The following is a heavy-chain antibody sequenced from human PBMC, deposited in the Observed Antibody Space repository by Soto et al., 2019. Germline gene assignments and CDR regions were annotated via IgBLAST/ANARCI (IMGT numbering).Heavy chain of an antibody. CDR2: ISAYNGNT. V-gene: IGHV1-18*01. Sequence: ASVKVSCKAPCYTFTSYGISWLRQAPGQGLECMGWISAYNGNTNYAQKLQGRVTMTTDTSTSTAYMELRSLRSDDTAVYYCARVSGTLPEYWGQGTLVTVSS. CDR3: ARVSGTLPEY. D-gene: IGHD2-2*01. J-gene: IGHJ4*02. CDR1: CYTFTSYG.